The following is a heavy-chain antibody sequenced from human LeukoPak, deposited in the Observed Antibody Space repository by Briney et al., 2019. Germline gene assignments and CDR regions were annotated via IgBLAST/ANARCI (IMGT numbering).Heavy chain of an antibody. J-gene: IGHJ6*03. CDR3: GLSGNYYYYYMDV. Sequence: VASVKVSCKASGYTFTSYYMHWVRQAPGQGLEWMGIINPSGGSTSYAQKFQGRLTITADESTTTAYMELSSLRSDDTAIYYCGLSGNYYYYYMDVWGKGTTVTVSS. CDR1: GYTFTSYY. D-gene: IGHD6-25*01. CDR2: INPSGGST. V-gene: IGHV1-46*01.